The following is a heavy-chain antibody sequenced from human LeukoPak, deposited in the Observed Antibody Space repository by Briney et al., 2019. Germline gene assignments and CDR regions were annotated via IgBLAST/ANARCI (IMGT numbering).Heavy chain of an antibody. V-gene: IGHV1-69*05. Sequence: AASVKVSGKASGGTFSSYAISWVRQAPGQGLEWMRRIIPIFRTANYAQKFQGRVTITTDESTSTAYMELSSLRSEDTAVYYCARDIDYVDYIGDWFDPWGQGTLVTVSS. J-gene: IGHJ5*02. CDR1: GGTFSSYA. CDR2: IIPIFRTA. D-gene: IGHD4-17*01. CDR3: ARDIDYVDYIGDWFDP.